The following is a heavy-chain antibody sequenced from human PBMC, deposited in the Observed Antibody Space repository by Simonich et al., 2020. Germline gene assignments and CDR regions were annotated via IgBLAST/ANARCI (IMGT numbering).Heavy chain of an antibody. J-gene: IGHJ3*02. D-gene: IGHD7-27*01. CDR3: ARGRLTGDKGAFDI. Sequence: QVQLVQSGAEVKKPGASVKVSRKASGYTFTGYYMHWVRQAPGQGLEWMGWINPNSGGTNYAKKFQGRVTMTRDTSISTAYMELSRLRSDDTAVYYCARGRLTGDKGAFDIWGQGTMVTVSS. CDR2: INPNSGGT. V-gene: IGHV1-2*02. CDR1: GYTFTGYY.